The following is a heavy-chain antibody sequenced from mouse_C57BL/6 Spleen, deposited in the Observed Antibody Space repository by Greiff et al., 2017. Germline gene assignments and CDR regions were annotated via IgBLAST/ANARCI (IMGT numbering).Heavy chain of an antibody. V-gene: IGHV1-52*01. J-gene: IGHJ2*01. Sequence: QVQLQQPGAELVRPGSSVKLSCKASGYTFTSYWMHWVKQRPIQGLEWIGNIDPSDSENHYNQKFKDKATLTVDKSSSTAYMQLSSLTSEDSAVYYCARYITTVVADYFDYWGQGTTLTVSS. CDR1: GYTFTSYW. CDR2: IDPSDSEN. CDR3: ARYITTVVADYFDY. D-gene: IGHD1-1*01.